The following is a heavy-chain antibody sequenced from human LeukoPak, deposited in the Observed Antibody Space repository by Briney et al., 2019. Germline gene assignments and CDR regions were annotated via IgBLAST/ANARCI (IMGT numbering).Heavy chain of an antibody. CDR2: IKQDGSEK. CDR3: ARDRYYYGSGSYLD. D-gene: IGHD3-10*01. Sequence: GGSLRLSCAASGFTFSSYWMSWVRQAPGKGLEWVANIKQDGSEKYYVDSVKGRFTISRDNAKNSLYLQMNSLRAEDTAVYYCARDRYYYGSGSYLDWGQGALVTVSS. V-gene: IGHV3-7*01. J-gene: IGHJ4*02. CDR1: GFTFSSYW.